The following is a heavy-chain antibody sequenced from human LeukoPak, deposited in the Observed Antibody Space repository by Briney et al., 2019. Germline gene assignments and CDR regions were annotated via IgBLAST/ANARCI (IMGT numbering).Heavy chain of an antibody. J-gene: IGHJ4*02. CDR3: AREAYMRGYDFWSGYYWFDY. V-gene: IGHV1-69*13. D-gene: IGHD3-3*01. CDR1: GYTFTSYD. CDR2: IIPIFGTA. Sequence: SVKVSCKASGYTFTSYDINWVRQATGQGLEWMGGIIPIFGTANYAQKFQGRVTITADESTSTAYMELSSLRSEDTAVYYCAREAYMRGYDFWSGYYWFDYWGQGTLVTVSS.